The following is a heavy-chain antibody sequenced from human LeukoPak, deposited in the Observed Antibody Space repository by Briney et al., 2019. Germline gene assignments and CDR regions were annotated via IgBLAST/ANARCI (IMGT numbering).Heavy chain of an antibody. CDR2: ISTSSSYI. CDR1: GFTFSSYA. D-gene: IGHD3-10*01. V-gene: IGHV3-21*01. CDR3: ARDAITMVRGVIDY. J-gene: IGHJ4*02. Sequence: GGALTLSCPASGFTFSSYAMNWVRQAPGKGLEGVSFISTSSSYIFYTDSVKDRFTIYRDNGKNSLYLQMNSLRAEHTAVYYRARDAITMVRGVIDYWGQGTLVTVPS.